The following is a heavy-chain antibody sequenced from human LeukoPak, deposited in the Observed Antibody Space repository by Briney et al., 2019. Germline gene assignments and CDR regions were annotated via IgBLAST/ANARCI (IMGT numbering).Heavy chain of an antibody. V-gene: IGHV3-53*01. CDR1: GFIVSSNY. CDR3: ARGDVYFDY. Sequence: PGGSLRLSCVASGFIVSSNYMSWVRQAPGKGLEWVSVIYSGGGTYYADSVKGRFTISRDNSKSTLYLQMNSLRAEDTAVYYCARGDVYFDYWGQGTLVTVSS. D-gene: IGHD2-21*02. J-gene: IGHJ4*02. CDR2: IYSGGGT.